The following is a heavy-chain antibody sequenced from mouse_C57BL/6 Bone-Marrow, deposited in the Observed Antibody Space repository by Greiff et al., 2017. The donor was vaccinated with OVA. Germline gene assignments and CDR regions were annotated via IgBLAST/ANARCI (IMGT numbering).Heavy chain of an antibody. V-gene: IGHV3-6*01. CDR1: GYSFTSCYY. D-gene: IGHD2-2*01. J-gene: IGHJ3*01. CDR2: ISYDGSN. CDR3: ARAGGDGYAWFAY. Sequence: EVQRVESGPGLVKPSQSLSLTCSVTGYSFTSCYYWYWIRQFPGNKLEWMGFISYDGSNNYNPSLKNRISITRDKSKSQFFLQLNSVTTEDTATYYCARAGGDGYAWFAYWGQGTLVTVSA.